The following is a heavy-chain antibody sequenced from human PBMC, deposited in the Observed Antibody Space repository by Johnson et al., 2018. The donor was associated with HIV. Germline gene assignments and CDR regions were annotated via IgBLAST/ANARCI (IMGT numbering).Heavy chain of an antibody. CDR1: GFTFDDYA. J-gene: IGHJ3*02. CDR2: ISWNSGSI. CDR3: ARRSIRSDGFDI. D-gene: IGHD4-11*01. Sequence: VQLVESGGGLVQPGRSLRLSCVASGFTFDDYAMHWVRQAPGKGLEWVSGISWNSGSIDYADSVKGRFTISRDNAKNSLYLQMNSLRAEDTAVYYCARRSIRSDGFDIWGQGTMVTVSS. V-gene: IGHV3-9*01.